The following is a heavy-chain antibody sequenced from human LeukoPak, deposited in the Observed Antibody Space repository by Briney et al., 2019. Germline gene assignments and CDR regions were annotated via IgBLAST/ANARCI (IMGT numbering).Heavy chain of an antibody. V-gene: IGHV3-30*02. CDR2: IRYDGSNK. J-gene: IGHJ4*02. CDR1: GFSFSDYG. Sequence: GGSLRLSCGASGFSFSDYGMHWVRQAPGKGLEWVAFIRYDGSNKYYADSVKGRFTISRDNSKNTLYLQMNSLRAEDTAVYYCARDLKIAAAGTGDFDYWGQGTLVTVSS. D-gene: IGHD6-13*01. CDR3: ARDLKIAAAGTGDFDY.